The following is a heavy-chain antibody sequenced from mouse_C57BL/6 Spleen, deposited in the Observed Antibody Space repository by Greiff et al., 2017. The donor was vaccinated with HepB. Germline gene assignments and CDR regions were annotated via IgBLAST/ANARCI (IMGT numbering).Heavy chain of an antibody. D-gene: IGHD1-1*01. V-gene: IGHV1-78*01. CDR1: GYTFTDHT. CDR2: IYPRDGST. Sequence: QVQLQQSDAELVKPGASVKISCKVSGYTFTDHTIHWMKQRPEQGLEWIGYIYPRDGSTKYNEKFKGKATLTADKSSSTAYMQRNSLTSEDSAVYFCAKTLDLYYYGSSNWYFDVWGTGTTVTVSS. J-gene: IGHJ1*03. CDR3: AKTLDLYYYGSSNWYFDV.